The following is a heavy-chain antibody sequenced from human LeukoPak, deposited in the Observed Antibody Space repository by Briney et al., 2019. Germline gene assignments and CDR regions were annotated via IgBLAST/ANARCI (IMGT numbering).Heavy chain of an antibody. CDR3: AKDGARSISSSSLFDY. V-gene: IGHV3-7*03. Sequence: PGGSLRLSCAASGFTFSSYWMSWVRPAPGKGLEWVANIKQDGSEKYYVDSVKGRFTITRDNAKNSLYLQMNSLRAEDTALYYCAKDGARSISSSSLFDYWGQGTLVTVSS. J-gene: IGHJ4*02. CDR1: GFTFSSYW. D-gene: IGHD6-6*01. CDR2: IKQDGSEK.